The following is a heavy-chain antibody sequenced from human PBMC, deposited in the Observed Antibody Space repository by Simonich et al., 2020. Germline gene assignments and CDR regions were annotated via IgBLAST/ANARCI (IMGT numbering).Heavy chain of an antibody. D-gene: IGHD2-15*01. CDR2: IYYQCST. CDR1: GGPISSYY. V-gene: IGHV4-59*01. J-gene: IGHJ4*02. CDR3: ARGGLYFDY. Sequence: QVQLQESGPGLVKPSETLSLTCTVPGGPISSYYWSWIRQPPGKGLEWIGYIYYQCSTNYNPSLKSRVTIAVDTSKNPFSLTLSSVTAADTAVYYCARGGLYFDYWGQGTLVTVSS.